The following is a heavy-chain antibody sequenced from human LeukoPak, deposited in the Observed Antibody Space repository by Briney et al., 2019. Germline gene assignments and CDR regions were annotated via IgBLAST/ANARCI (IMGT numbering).Heavy chain of an antibody. D-gene: IGHD3-10*01. CDR1: GFTFISYS. V-gene: IGHV3-48*04. CDR3: ARSVRGVIMNL. Sequence: GGSLRLSCAASGFTFISYSMNWVRQALGKGLEWVSYISSSSSTIYYADSVKGRFTISRDNAKNSLYLQMNSLRAEDTAVYYCARSVRGVIMNLWGQGTLVTVSS. J-gene: IGHJ5*02. CDR2: ISSSSSTI.